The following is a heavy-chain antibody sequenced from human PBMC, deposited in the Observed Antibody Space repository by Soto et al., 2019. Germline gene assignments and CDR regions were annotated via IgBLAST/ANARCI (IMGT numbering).Heavy chain of an antibody. V-gene: IGHV1-8*01. CDR3: ARVRYYDFWSGPSALWFDP. CDR2: MNPNSGNT. CDR1: GYTFTSYD. D-gene: IGHD3-3*01. Sequence: VASVKVSCKASGYTFTSYDINWVRQATGQGLEWMGWMNPNSGNTGYAQKFQGRVTMTRNTSISTAYMELSSLRSEDTAVYYCARVRYYDFWSGPSALWFDPWGQGTLVTVSS. J-gene: IGHJ5*02.